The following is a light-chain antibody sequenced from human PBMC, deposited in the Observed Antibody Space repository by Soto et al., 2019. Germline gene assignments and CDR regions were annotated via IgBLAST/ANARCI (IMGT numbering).Light chain of an antibody. CDR3: QQYKSWRA. Sequence: IVMTQSPATLSVSPGERVTLACRASQIIDSKLAWYQQRPGQAPRLLIYDASIRATDIPARFCGSGSGTEFTLTISGLQSQDFGVYYCQQYKSWRALGQGTNVEV. CDR2: DAS. CDR1: QIIDSK. J-gene: IGKJ1*01. V-gene: IGKV3-15*01.